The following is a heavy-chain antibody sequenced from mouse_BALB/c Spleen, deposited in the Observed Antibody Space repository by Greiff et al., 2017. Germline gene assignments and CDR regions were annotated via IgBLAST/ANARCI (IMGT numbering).Heavy chain of an antibody. V-gene: IGHV1-80*01. CDR1: GYAFSSYW. D-gene: IGHD1-1*01. J-gene: IGHJ2*01. CDR3: ARGSTVVGPDFFDY. CDR2: IYPGDGDT. Sequence: QVQLQQSGAELVRPGSSVKISCKASGYAFSSYWMNWVKQRPGQGLEWIGQIYPGDGDTNYNGKFKGKATLTADKSSSTAYMQLSSLTSEDSAVYFCARGSTVVGPDFFDYWGQGTTLTVSS.